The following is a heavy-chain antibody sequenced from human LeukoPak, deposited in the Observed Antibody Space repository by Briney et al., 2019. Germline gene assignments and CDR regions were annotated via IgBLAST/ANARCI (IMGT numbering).Heavy chain of an antibody. CDR1: GFTFSSYG. D-gene: IGHD2-15*01. CDR3: AKEGCSGASGTCPFGY. Sequence: PGGSLRLSCAASGFTFSSYGMHWVRQAPGKGLEWVAVISYDGSNKYYADSVKGRFTISRDNSKNTLYLQMNSLRAEDTAVYYCAKEGCSGASGTCPFGYWGQGTLVTVSS. J-gene: IGHJ4*02. V-gene: IGHV3-30*18. CDR2: ISYDGSNK.